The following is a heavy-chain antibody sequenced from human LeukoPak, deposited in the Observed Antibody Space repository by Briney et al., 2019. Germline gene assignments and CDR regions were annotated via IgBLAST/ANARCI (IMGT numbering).Heavy chain of an antibody. CDR1: GGSGSGGTYY. V-gene: IGHV4-61*02. CDR2: IDTSGNT. J-gene: IGHJ6*03. Sequence: SETLSLTCTVSGGSGSGGTYYWDWIRQPAGKGLEWIGRIDTSGNTNYNSSLKSRVTISVDTSKNQFYLRLSSVTAADTAVYYCASLDDPHRSCYYKDVWGKGTMVTVSS. D-gene: IGHD3/OR15-3a*01. CDR3: ASLDDPHRSCYYKDV.